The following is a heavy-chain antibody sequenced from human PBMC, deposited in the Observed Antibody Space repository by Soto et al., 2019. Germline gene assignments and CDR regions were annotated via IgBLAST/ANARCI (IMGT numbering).Heavy chain of an antibody. CDR3: ARDRQGTYYGMDV. J-gene: IGHJ6*02. CDR1: GVSISSYY. D-gene: IGHD3-10*01. V-gene: IGHV4-59*01. CDR2: IYYSGST. Sequence: SETLSLTCTVSGVSISSYYWSWIRQPPGKGLEWIGYIYYSGSTNYNPSLKSRVTISVDTSKNQFSLKLSSVTAADTAVYYCARDRQGTYYGMDVWGQGTTVTVSS.